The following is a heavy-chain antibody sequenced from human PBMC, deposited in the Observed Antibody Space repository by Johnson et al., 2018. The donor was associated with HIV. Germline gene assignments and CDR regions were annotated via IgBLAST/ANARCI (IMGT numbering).Heavy chain of an antibody. CDR3: ARDGYSGGFDI. V-gene: IGHV3-72*01. CDR1: GFTFSDHY. Sequence: VQLVESGGGVVQPGRSLRLSCAASGFTFSDHYMDWVRQAPGKGLEWVGRSRNKANTYTTESAVSVKGRFTISRDDSKNSLYLQMNSLKTEDTAVYYCARDGYSGGFDIWGQGTMVTVSS. D-gene: IGHD2-21*01. CDR2: SRNKANTYTT. J-gene: IGHJ3*02.